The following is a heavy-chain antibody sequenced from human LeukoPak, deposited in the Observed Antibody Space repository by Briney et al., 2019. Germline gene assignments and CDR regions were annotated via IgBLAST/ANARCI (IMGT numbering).Heavy chain of an antibody. V-gene: IGHV4-4*07. CDR3: ARDAYTYYDFWSGYQNYYMDV. CDR2: IYTSGST. CDR1: GGSISSYY. Sequence: PSETLSLTCTVSGGSISSYYWSWIRQPAGKGLEWIRRIYTSGSTNYTPSLKSRVTMSVDTSKNQFSLKLSSVTAADTAVYYCARDAYTYYDFWSGYQNYYMDVWGKGTTVTVSS. D-gene: IGHD3-3*01. J-gene: IGHJ6*03.